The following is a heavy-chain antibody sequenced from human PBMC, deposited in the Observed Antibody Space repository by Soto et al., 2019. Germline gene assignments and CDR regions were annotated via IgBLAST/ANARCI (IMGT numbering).Heavy chain of an antibody. CDR2: IYHSGST. Sequence: NPSETLSLTCAVSGYSISSGYYWGWIRQPPGKGLEWIGSIYHSGSTYYNPSLKSRVTISVDTSKNQFSLKLSSVTAADTAVYYCARHDNVLRFLEWLPSSGWFDPWGQGTLGNVSS. CDR3: ARHDNVLRFLEWLPSSGWFDP. CDR1: GYSISSGYY. J-gene: IGHJ5*02. D-gene: IGHD3-3*01. V-gene: IGHV4-38-2*01.